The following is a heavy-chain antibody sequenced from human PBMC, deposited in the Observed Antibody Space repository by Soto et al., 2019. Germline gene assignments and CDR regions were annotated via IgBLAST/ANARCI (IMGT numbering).Heavy chain of an antibody. CDR2: IFSNDEK. V-gene: IGHV2-26*01. CDR1: GFSLSNARMG. J-gene: IGHJ4*02. Sequence: SGPTLVNPTETPTLTCTVSGFSLSNARMGVSWIRQPPGKALEWLAHIFSNDEKSYSTSLKSRLTISKDTSKSQVVLTMTNMDPVDTATYYCARIEHYDFWSGYYQDYWGQGTLVTVSS. CDR3: ARIEHYDFWSGYYQDY. D-gene: IGHD3-3*01.